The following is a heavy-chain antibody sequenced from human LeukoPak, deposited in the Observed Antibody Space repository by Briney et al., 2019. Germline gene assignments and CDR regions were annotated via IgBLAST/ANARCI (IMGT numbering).Heavy chain of an antibody. CDR3: ARVAYYYGSGSYWGPDLYYFDY. D-gene: IGHD3-10*01. CDR2: IYYSGST. CDR1: GGSISSYY. Sequence: NPSETLSPTCTVSGGSISSYYWSWIRQPPGKGLEWIGYIYYSGSTNYNPSLKSRVTISVDTSKNQFSLKLSSVTAADTAVYYCARVAYYYGSGSYWGPDLYYFDYWGQGTLVTVSS. J-gene: IGHJ4*02. V-gene: IGHV4-59*01.